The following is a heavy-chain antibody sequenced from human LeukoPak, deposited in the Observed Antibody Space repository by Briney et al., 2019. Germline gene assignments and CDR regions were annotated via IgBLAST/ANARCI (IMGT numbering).Heavy chain of an antibody. CDR1: GGTFSSYA. V-gene: IGHV1-69*05. CDR2: IIPIFGTA. Sequence: ASVKVSCKASGGTFSSYAISWVRQAPGQGLEWMGGIIPIFGTANYAQKFQGRVTITTDESTSTAYMELSSLRSEDTAVYYCARDGADSTIFGVVIPNWFDPWGQGTLVTVSS. D-gene: IGHD3-3*01. CDR3: ARDGADSTIFGVVIPNWFDP. J-gene: IGHJ5*02.